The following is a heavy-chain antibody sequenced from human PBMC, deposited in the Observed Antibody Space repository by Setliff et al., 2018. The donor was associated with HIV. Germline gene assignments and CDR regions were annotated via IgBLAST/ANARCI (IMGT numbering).Heavy chain of an antibody. CDR1: GYTFTSYY. CDR2: INPSGGST. CDR3: AIGVGAAGDY. J-gene: IGHJ4*02. Sequence: ASVKVSCKASGYTFTSYYMHWVRQAPGQGLEWMGIINPSGGSTSYAQKSQGRVTLTRDTSINTAYMEFSSLTSDDTAVYYCAIGVGAAGDYWGQGTQVTVSS. V-gene: IGHV1-46*01. D-gene: IGHD1-26*01.